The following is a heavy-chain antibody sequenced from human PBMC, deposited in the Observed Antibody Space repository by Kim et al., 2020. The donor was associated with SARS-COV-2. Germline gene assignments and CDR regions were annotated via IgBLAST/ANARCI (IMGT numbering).Heavy chain of an antibody. J-gene: IGHJ4*02. V-gene: IGHV3-48*03. Sequence: DSVKGRFTISRDNAKNSLYLQMDSLRAEDTAVYYCARDRYYYESSGYSGYWGQGTLVTVSS. CDR3: ARDRYYYESSGYSGY. D-gene: IGHD3-22*01.